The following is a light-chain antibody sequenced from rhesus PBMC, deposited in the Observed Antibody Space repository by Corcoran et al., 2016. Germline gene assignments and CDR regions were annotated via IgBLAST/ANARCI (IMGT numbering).Light chain of an antibody. Sequence: DIQMTQSPSSLSASVGDTVTITCRASQGISSYLNWFQQKPGKAPKLLIYSASSLESGVPSRFSGSGSGTEFTLTISSLQPEDFAAYYCLPHNSYPFTFGPGAKLDVK. CDR1: QGISSY. CDR3: LPHNSYPFT. V-gene: IGKV1-28*01. CDR2: SAS. J-gene: IGKJ3*01.